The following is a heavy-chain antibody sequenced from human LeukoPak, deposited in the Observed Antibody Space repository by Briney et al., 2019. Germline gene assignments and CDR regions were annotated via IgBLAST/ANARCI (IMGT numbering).Heavy chain of an antibody. V-gene: IGHV4-34*01. CDR3: ARAVAGPPRY. Sequence: SETLSLTCAVYGGSFSGYYWSWTRQPPGKGLEWIGEINHSGSTNYNPSLKSRVTISVDTSKNQFSLKLSSVTAADTAVYYCARAVAGPPRYWGQGTLVTVSS. CDR2: INHSGST. CDR1: GGSFSGYY. J-gene: IGHJ4*02.